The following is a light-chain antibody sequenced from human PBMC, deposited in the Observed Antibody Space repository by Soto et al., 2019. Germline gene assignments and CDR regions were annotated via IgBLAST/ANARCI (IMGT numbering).Light chain of an antibody. CDR2: DAS. J-gene: IGKJ5*01. Sequence: DIQMTQSPSSLSASVGDRVTITCQASQDISTYLNWYQQKPGKAPKLLIYDASNLETGVPSRFSGSGSGTNFTFTISSLQPEDFATYYCQQYDNLPITFGQGTRLEIK. CDR1: QDISTY. V-gene: IGKV1-33*01. CDR3: QQYDNLPIT.